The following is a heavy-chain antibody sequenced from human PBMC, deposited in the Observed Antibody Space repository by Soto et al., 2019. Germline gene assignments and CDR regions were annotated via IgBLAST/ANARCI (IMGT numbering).Heavy chain of an antibody. CDR2: IIPIFGTA. D-gene: IGHD2-2*01. CDR1: GGTFSSYA. CDR3: ARHVPAAGYYYGMDV. Sequence: QVQLVQSGAEVKKPGSSVKVSCTASGGTFSSYAIRWVRQAPGQGLEWMGGIIPIFGTANYAQKFQGRVTITADESTSTAYMELSSLRSEDTAVYYCARHVPAAGYYYGMDVWGQGTTVTVSS. V-gene: IGHV1-69*12. J-gene: IGHJ6*02.